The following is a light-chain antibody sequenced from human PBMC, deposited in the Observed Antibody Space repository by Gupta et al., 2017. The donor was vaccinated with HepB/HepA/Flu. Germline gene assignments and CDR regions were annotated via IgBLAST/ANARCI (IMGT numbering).Light chain of an antibody. CDR3: KQERKTPFT. Sequence: DIVMTQSPLSLPVTPGEPASISCRSSQSLLHSDGYNYLAWYLQKPGQAPQLLIYLGSNRASGVPDRFSGSGSGTDFTLNISRGEAEDVGVYYCKQERKTPFTFGRGTKVEIK. J-gene: IGKJ4*01. V-gene: IGKV2-28*01. CDR2: LGS. CDR1: QSLLHSDGYNY.